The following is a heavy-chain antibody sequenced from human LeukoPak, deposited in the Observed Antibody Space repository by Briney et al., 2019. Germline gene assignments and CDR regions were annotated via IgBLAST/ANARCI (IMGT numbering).Heavy chain of an antibody. Sequence: GGSLRLSCAASGFTFSRYVLHWVRQAPGKGLEWVAVISSDGSNKYYAGSVEGRFTISRDNYDNTLLLQMNSLRAEDTAVYYCARTDTSGWSRPLDCWGQGTLVTVSS. CDR2: ISSDGSNK. J-gene: IGHJ4*02. CDR1: GFTFSRYV. CDR3: ARTDTSGWSRPLDC. D-gene: IGHD6-19*01. V-gene: IGHV3-30-3*01.